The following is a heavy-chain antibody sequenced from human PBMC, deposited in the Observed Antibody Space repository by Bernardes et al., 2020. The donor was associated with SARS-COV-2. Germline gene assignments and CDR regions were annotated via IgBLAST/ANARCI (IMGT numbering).Heavy chain of an antibody. D-gene: IGHD5-18*01. Sequence: GRSLRLSCGGCRFSFSSCWMSWVRRGPGKGLDWVANIKEDGSEKNYVDSVKGRFSISRDNAKNSLYLQMNSLRAEDTAVYYCAKGGYRYVSLGQGTLVTVSS. J-gene: IGHJ5*02. V-gene: IGHV3-7*01. CDR2: IKEDGSEK. CDR3: AKGGYRYVS. CDR1: RFSFSSCW.